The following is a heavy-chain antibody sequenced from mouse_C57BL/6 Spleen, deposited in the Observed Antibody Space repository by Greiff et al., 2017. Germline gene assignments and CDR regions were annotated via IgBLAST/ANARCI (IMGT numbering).Heavy chain of an antibody. Sequence: VKLVESGPELVKPGASVKISCKASGYAFSSSWMNWVKQRPGKGLEWIGRIYPGDGDTNYNGKFKGKATLTADKSSSTAYMQLSSLTSEDSAVYFCARSGRIDYGSSYYFDYWGQGTTLTVSS. CDR2: IYPGDGDT. D-gene: IGHD1-1*01. J-gene: IGHJ2*01. CDR3: ARSGRIDYGSSYYFDY. V-gene: IGHV1-82*01. CDR1: GYAFSSSW.